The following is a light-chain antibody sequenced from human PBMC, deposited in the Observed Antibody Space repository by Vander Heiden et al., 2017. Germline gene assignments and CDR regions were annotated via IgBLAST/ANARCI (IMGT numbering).Light chain of an antibody. CDR3: CSYAGSTTFEV. J-gene: IGLJ3*02. CDR1: RSDVGSYYL. CDR2: EVS. V-gene: IGLV2-23*02. Sequence: QSALTQPASVSGSPGQSITISCTGTRSDVGSYYLVSWYQQHPGKAPKLIIYEVSKRPSGVSNRFSGSKSGNTASLTISGLQAEDEAEYYCCSYAGSTTFEVFGGGTNLTVL.